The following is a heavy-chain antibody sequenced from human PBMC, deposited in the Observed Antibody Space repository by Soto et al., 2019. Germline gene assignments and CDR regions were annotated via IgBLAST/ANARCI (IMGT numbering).Heavy chain of an antibody. J-gene: IGHJ4*02. Sequence: EVQLVESGGGLVQPGGSLRLSCASSGFSISDCSMNWVRRAPGKGLAWISYISTNNDAIYYADSVKGRFTISRDNAKSSLYLQMNSLRAEDTALYYCASVLGSRRSGSYPSYWGQGTLVTVSS. D-gene: IGHD3-10*01. V-gene: IGHV3-48*01. CDR3: ASVLGSRRSGSYPSY. CDR1: GFSISDCS. CDR2: ISTNNDAI.